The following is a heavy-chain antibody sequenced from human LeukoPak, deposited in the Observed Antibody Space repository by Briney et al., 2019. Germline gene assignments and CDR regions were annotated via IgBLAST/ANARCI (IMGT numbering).Heavy chain of an antibody. CDR2: IYTSGST. CDR1: GGSISGFY. CDR3: AREAGGYRPLDH. D-gene: IGHD5-12*01. Sequence: KTSETLSLTCTVSGGSISGFYWSWIRQPAGKGLEWIGRIYTSGSTNYNSSLKSRVTMSVDTSKNQFSLKLNSVIAADTAVYYCAREAGGYRPLDHWGQGTLVTVSS. V-gene: IGHV4-4*07. J-gene: IGHJ4*02.